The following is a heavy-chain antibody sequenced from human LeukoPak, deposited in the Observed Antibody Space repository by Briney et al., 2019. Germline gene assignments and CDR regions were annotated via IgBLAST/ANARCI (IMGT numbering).Heavy chain of an antibody. J-gene: IGHJ3*01. Sequence: PSETLSLTCTVSGGSINSYYWSWLRQPPGKGLEWIGYIYYSGSTNYNPSLKSRVTISVDTSKNQFSLKLSSVTAADTAVYYCARDESGTSAFDLWGQGTMVTVSS. CDR2: IYYSGST. CDR1: GGSINSYY. D-gene: IGHD1-1*01. CDR3: ARDESGTSAFDL. V-gene: IGHV4-59*01.